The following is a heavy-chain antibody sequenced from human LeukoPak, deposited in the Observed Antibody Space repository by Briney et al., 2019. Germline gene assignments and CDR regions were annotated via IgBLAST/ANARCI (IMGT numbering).Heavy chain of an antibody. CDR1: GFTFSSYA. CDR2: ISYDGSNK. Sequence: GGSLRLSCEASGFTFSSYAMHWVRQAPGKGLEWVAVISYDGSNKYYADSVKGRFTISRDNSKNTLYLQMNSLRAEDTAVYYCARGTTMIVVVYYSDAFDIWGQGTMVTVSS. CDR3: ARGTTMIVVVYYSDAFDI. J-gene: IGHJ3*02. D-gene: IGHD3-22*01. V-gene: IGHV3-30-3*01.